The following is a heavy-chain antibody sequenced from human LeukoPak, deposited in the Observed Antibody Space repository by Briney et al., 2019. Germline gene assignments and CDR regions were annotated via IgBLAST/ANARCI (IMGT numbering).Heavy chain of an antibody. D-gene: IGHD6-19*01. CDR1: GYTFTSYD. J-gene: IGHJ6*02. V-gene: IGHV1-8*01. CDR3: ARGASGWYSNGMDV. CDR2: MNPNSGNT. Sequence: ASVKVSCKASGYTFTSYDINWVRQATGQGLEWIGWMNPNSGNTGYAQKFQGRVTMTRNTSISTAYMELSSLRSEDTAVYYCARGASGWYSNGMDVWGQGTTVTVSS.